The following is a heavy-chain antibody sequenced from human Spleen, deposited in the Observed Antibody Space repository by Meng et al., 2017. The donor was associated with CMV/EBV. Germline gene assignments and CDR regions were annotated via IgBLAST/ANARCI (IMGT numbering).Heavy chain of an antibody. Sequence: QVPLKVSCPVPLQPLEPLPPTCTVPGFSLSNDRMGVSWIRQPTGKALEWLAHIFSNDEKSYSTSLKSRLTISKDTSQSQVVLTMTNMDPVDTATYYCARMPGGEWFDPWGQGTLVAVSS. CDR2: IFSNDEK. CDR1: GFSLSNDRMG. J-gene: IGHJ5*02. V-gene: IGHV2-26*01. CDR3: ARMPGGEWFDP.